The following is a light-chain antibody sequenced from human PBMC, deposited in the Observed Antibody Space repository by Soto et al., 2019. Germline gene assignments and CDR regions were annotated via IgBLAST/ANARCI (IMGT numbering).Light chain of an antibody. Sequence: EIVLTQSPGTLSLSPGERATLSCRASQSVSSSYLAWYQQKPGQAPRLLIYGASSRATGIPDRFSGSGSGTDFTLTISRLEPEDFEVYYCQQYGSSPLITFGQGTRLEMK. J-gene: IGKJ5*01. CDR2: GAS. CDR1: QSVSSSY. V-gene: IGKV3-20*01. CDR3: QQYGSSPLIT.